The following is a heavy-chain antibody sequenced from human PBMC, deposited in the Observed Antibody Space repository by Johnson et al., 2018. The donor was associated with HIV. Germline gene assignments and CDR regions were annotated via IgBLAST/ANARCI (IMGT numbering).Heavy chain of an antibody. D-gene: IGHD6-13*01. CDR1: GFTFSSYA. J-gene: IGHJ3*02. CDR2: IKQDGSEK. Sequence: VQLVESGGGVVQPGRSLRLSCAASGFTFSSYAMHWVRQAPGKGLEWVANIKQDGSEKYYVDSLKGRFTISRDNDKSSLFLQMNSLRAEDTAVYYCARDRGGVAAAKGDHDAFDIWGQGTMVTVSS. CDR3: ARDRGGVAAAKGDHDAFDI. V-gene: IGHV3-7*01.